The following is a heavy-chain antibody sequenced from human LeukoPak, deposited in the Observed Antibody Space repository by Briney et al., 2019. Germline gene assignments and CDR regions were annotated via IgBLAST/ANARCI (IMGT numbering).Heavy chain of an antibody. CDR3: ARRGSGWYPIDY. D-gene: IGHD6-19*01. Sequence: SQTLSLTCAVYGDSISSGDCYWSWIRQPAGKGLEWIGRISGSGSTNSTPSIRSPITISVDTSKNQVSLKQSSVTAADTAVYYCARRGSGWYPIDYWGQGTLVTVSS. CDR2: ISGSGST. V-gene: IGHV4-61*02. J-gene: IGHJ4*02. CDR1: GDSISSGDCY.